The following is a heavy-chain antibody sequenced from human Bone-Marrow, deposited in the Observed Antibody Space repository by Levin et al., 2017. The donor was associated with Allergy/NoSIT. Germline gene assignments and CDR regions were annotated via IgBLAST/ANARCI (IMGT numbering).Heavy chain of an antibody. V-gene: IGHV1-58*02. CDR3: AADAEDYGDYVFGY. Sequence: ASVKVSCKASGPKFSQSGIQWVRQARGPRLEWIGWIAVGSGDTNYAQSFRERVTITRDMSTSTVYMELTGLRSDDTAVYFCAADAEDYGDYVFGYWGQGTLVTVSS. CDR2: IAVGSGDT. J-gene: IGHJ4*02. CDR1: GPKFSQSG. D-gene: IGHD4-17*01.